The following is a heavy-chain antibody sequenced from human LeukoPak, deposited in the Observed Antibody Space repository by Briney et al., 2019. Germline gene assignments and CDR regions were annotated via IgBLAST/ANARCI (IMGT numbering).Heavy chain of an antibody. D-gene: IGHD5-12*01. CDR1: GYTFTTYG. Sequence: EASVKVSCKASGYTFTTYGIPWVRQAPGQGLEWMGWISGHQGNTKYAQKFQGRVTMTIGTSTSTAYMELRSLRSDDTAIYFCARSSLGTITAGPFDYWGQGTLVAVSS. CDR2: ISGHQGNT. V-gene: IGHV1-18*01. CDR3: ARSSLGTITAGPFDY. J-gene: IGHJ4*02.